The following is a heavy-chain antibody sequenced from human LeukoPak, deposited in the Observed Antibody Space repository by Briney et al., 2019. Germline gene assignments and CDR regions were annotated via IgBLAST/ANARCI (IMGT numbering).Heavy chain of an antibody. CDR2: IRYDGSNK. J-gene: IGHJ4*02. CDR1: GFTFSSYG. Sequence: GGSLRLSRAASGFTFSSYGMHWVRQAPGKGLEWVAFIRYDGSNKYYADSVKGRFTISRDNSKNTLYLQMNSLRAEDTAVYYCAKGSRAVVVPKYDYWGQGTLVTVSS. CDR3: AKGSRAVVVPKYDY. D-gene: IGHD2-2*01. V-gene: IGHV3-30*02.